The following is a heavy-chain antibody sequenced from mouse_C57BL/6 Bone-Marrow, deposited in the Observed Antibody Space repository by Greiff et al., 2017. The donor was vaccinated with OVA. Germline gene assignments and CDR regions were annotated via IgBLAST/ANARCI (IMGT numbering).Heavy chain of an antibody. CDR2: IDPNSGGT. Sequence: QVQLKQPGAELVKPGASVKLSCKASGYTFTNYWMHWVKQRPGRGLEWIGRIDPNSGGTKYNEKFKSKATLTVDKPSSTAYMQLSSLTSEDSAVYYCARYYDGSGYLDYWGQGTTLTVSS. CDR1: GYTFTNYW. D-gene: IGHD1-1*01. J-gene: IGHJ2*01. V-gene: IGHV1-72*01. CDR3: ARYYDGSGYLDY.